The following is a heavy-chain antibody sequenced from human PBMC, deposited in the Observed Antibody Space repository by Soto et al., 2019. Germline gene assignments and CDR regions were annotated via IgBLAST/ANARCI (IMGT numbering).Heavy chain of an antibody. CDR1: GYTFTSYG. CDR2: ISAYNGNT. CDR3: ARCAYSRSERRGYYYYGMDV. V-gene: IGHV1-18*01. D-gene: IGHD6-13*01. J-gene: IGHJ6*02. Sequence: VSLKVCCKSPGYTFTSYGISWVRQAPGQGLEWMGWISAYNGNTNYAQKLQGRVTMTTDTSTSTAYMELRSLRSDDTAVYYCARCAYSRSERRGYYYYGMDVWGQGTTVTVSS.